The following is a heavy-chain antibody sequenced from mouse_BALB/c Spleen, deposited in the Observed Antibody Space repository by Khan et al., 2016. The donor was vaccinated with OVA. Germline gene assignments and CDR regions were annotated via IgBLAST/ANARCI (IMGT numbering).Heavy chain of an antibody. V-gene: IGHV2-6-4*01. Sequence: QVQLHQSGPGLVAPSQSLSITCTVSGFSLSRFNIHWVRQPPGKGLEWLGMIWGGGGTDYNSTPKSILSISKDNSKSQVILNMNSLQTDDSAMYYCARAYYRSDGYYAMDYWGQGTSGTGS. CDR1: GFSLSRFN. CDR3: ARAYYRSDGYYAMDY. D-gene: IGHD2-14*01. J-gene: IGHJ4*01. CDR2: IWGGGGT.